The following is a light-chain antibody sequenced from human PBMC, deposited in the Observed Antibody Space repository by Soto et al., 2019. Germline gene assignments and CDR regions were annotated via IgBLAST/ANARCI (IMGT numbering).Light chain of an antibody. J-gene: IGKJ4*01. V-gene: IGKV3D-20*02. CDR3: QQRTSWPT. CDR2: DVS. Sequence: EILFTQSPGTLSLPPGERATLSCRASQSVSSTYLIWYQQKPGQAPRLLIYDVSVRATGIPARFSGSGSGTDFTLTISSLDPEDFAVYYCQQRTSWPTFGGGTKVDIK. CDR1: QSVSSTY.